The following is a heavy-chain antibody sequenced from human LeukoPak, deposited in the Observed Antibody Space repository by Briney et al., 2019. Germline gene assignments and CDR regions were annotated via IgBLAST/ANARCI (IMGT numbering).Heavy chain of an antibody. CDR2: ISSSSSYI. D-gene: IGHD4-17*01. J-gene: IGHJ4*02. Sequence: PGGSLRLSCAASGFTFSSYSMNWVRQAPGKGLEWVSSISSSSSYIYYADSVKGRFTISRDNAKNSLYLQMNSLRAEDTAVYYCARGGYGDYGYYFDYWGQGTLVTVSS. V-gene: IGHV3-21*01. CDR3: ARGGYGDYGYYFDY. CDR1: GFTFSSYS.